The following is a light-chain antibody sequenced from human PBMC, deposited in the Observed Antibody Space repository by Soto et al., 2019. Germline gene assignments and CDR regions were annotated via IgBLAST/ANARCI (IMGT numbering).Light chain of an antibody. J-gene: IGLJ1*01. Sequence: QSVLTQPPSASGTPGQRVTISCSGSSSNIGSNTVNWYQQLPGTAPKLLIYSNNQRPSGVPDRFSGSKSGTSASLAISGLQAEDEAHYYCCSSTGISTLLFATGTKVTVL. CDR1: SSNIGSNT. CDR3: CSSTGISTLL. CDR2: SNN. V-gene: IGLV1-44*01.